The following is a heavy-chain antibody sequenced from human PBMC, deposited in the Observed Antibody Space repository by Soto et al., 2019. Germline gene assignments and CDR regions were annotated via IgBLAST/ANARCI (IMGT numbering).Heavy chain of an antibody. V-gene: IGHV1-18*01. Sequence: ASVKVSCKASGYTFTSYGISWVRQAPGQGLEWMGWISAYNGNTNYAQKLQGRVTMTTDTSTSTAYMELRSLRSDDTAVYYCARDHAFYVRDLTRAYFDYWGQGTLVTVSS. CDR1: GYTFTSYG. CDR3: ARDHAFYVRDLTRAYFDY. D-gene: IGHD3-3*02. CDR2: ISAYNGNT. J-gene: IGHJ4*02.